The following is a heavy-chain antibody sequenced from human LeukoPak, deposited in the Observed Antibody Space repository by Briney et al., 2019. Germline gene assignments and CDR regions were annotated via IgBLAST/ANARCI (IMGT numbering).Heavy chain of an antibody. V-gene: IGHV4-31*03. CDR2: ISYGGRT. CDR1: GGSISNGGHF. CDR3: ARLPDYGDYVSKYYFDY. D-gene: IGHD4-17*01. J-gene: IGHJ4*02. Sequence: SETLSLTCSVSGGSISNGGHFWSWIRQHPRKGLEWLGYISYGGRTFYNPSLRSRVIISVDTSKNQFSLRLSSVTAADTAVYYCARLPDYGDYVSKYYFDYWGQGTLVTVSS.